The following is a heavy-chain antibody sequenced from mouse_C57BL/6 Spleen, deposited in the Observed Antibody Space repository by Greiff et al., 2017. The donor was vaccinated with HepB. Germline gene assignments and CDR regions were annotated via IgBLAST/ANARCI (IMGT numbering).Heavy chain of an antibody. CDR1: GFTFSDYY. D-gene: IGHD2-5*01. CDR3: ARSYSNYGAMDY. J-gene: IGHJ4*01. Sequence: DVKLVESEGGLVQPGSSMKLSCTASGFTFSDYYMAWVRQVPEKGLEWVANINYDGSSTYYLDSLKSRFIISRDNAKNILYLQMSSLKSEDTATYYCARSYSNYGAMDYWGQGTSVTVSS. V-gene: IGHV5-16*01. CDR2: INYDGSST.